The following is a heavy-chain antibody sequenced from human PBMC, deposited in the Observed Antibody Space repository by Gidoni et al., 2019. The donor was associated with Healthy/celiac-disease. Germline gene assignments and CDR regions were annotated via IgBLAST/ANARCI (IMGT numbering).Heavy chain of an antibody. CDR3: AISEGLRGYYYDSSGYNYYGMDV. V-gene: IGHV1-45*02. J-gene: IGHJ6*02. D-gene: IGHD3-22*01. CDR2: ITPVNGNT. CDR1: GYTFTYRY. Sequence: QMQLVQSGAEVKKTGSSVKVSCKASGYTFTYRYLHWVRQAPGQALEWMGWITPVNGNTNYAQKFQDRVTITRDRSMSTAYMELSSLRSEDTARYYCAISEGLRGYYYDSSGYNYYGMDVWGQGTTVTVSS.